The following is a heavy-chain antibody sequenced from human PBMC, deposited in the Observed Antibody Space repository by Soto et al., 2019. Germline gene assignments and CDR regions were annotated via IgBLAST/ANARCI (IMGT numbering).Heavy chain of an antibody. CDR2: IYPGDSDT. D-gene: IGHD3-22*01. Sequence: GESLKISCKGSVYSFTSYWIGWVRQMPGKGLEWMGIIYPGDSDTRYRPSLQDEVSISADKFSSTAYLQWSSLKASDTAMYYCASPYYYGCSGYYFHDAFDIWVRVTMVTV. CDR3: ASPYYYGCSGYYFHDAFDI. J-gene: IGHJ3*02. V-gene: IGHV5-51*01. CDR1: VYSFTSYW.